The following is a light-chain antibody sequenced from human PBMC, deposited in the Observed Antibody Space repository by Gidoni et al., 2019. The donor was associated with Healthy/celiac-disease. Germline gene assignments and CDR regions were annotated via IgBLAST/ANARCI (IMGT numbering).Light chain of an antibody. Sequence: DIQLTQSPSLLSASVGDRVTITCRASQGISSYLAWYQQKPGKAPKLLIYAASTLQSGVPSRFSGSGSGTEFTLTISSLQPEDFATYYCQQLNSYPPVTFXPXTKVDIK. CDR2: AAS. CDR1: QGISSY. V-gene: IGKV1-9*01. J-gene: IGKJ3*01. CDR3: QQLNSYPPVT.